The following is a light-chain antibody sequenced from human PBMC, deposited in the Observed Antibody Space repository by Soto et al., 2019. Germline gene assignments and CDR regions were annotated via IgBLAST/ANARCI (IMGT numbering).Light chain of an antibody. CDR3: SSYAGSNIPVV. CDR1: SSDVGGYNC. CDR2: EVS. Sequence: QSALTQPPSASGSPGQSVTISCTGTSSDVGGYNCVSWYQQHPGKAPKLMIYEVSKRPSGVPDRFSGSKSGNTASLTVSGLQADDEADYYCSSYAGSNIPVVFGGGTQLTVL. J-gene: IGLJ2*01. V-gene: IGLV2-8*01.